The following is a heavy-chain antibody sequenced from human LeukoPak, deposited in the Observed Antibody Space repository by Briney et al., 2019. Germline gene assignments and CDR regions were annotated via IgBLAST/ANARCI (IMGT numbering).Heavy chain of an antibody. V-gene: IGHV1-46*01. Sequence: GASVKVSCKASGYTFTNNHIHWVRQAPGQGLEWMGIINPSTGSTTYAQKFQDRVTMTTDTSTSTVHMELSSLRSEDTAVYHCARGLCSGGNCYPYFDSWGQGTLVTVSS. CDR2: INPSTGST. CDR1: GYTFTNNH. D-gene: IGHD2-15*01. CDR3: ARGLCSGGNCYPYFDS. J-gene: IGHJ4*02.